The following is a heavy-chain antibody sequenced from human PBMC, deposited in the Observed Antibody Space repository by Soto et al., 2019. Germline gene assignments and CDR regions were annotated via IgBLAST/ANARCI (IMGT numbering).Heavy chain of an antibody. D-gene: IGHD2-15*01. CDR2: VYPGGTT. J-gene: IGHJ5*02. Sequence: SETLSLTCIVSGGSISTYHWSWIRQPAGKGLEWIGRVYPGGTTNYNPSLKSSVTMSIDTSKNLFSLKLSSVTAADTAVYYCARDLLRGAAYSELYAPCRRGTLLTFFS. CDR1: GGSISTYH. V-gene: IGHV4-4*07. CDR3: ARDLLRGAAYSELYAP.